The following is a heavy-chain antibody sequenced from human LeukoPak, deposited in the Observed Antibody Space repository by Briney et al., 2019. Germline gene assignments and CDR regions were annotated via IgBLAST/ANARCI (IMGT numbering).Heavy chain of an antibody. Sequence: GGSLRLSCAASGFSFSHYALHWVRQAPGKGLEWLAFISYDGNVKYYADSVKGRFTVSRDDSKITLYLQMNSLRAEDTAVYYCAKSPKGRGSYPNWFDPWGQGTLVTVSS. J-gene: IGHJ5*02. CDR2: ISYDGNVK. D-gene: IGHD1-26*01. CDR3: AKSPKGRGSYPNWFDP. V-gene: IGHV3-30-3*02. CDR1: GFSFSHYA.